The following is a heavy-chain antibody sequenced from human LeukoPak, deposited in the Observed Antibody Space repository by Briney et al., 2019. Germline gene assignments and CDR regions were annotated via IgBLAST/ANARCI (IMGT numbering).Heavy chain of an antibody. CDR3: ARAPTHYDFWAMGFDY. D-gene: IGHD3-3*01. V-gene: IGHV1-18*01. Sequence: ASVKVSCKASGYTFTSYGISWVRQAPGQGLEWVGWISAYNGNTNYAQKLQGRVTMTTDTSTSTAYMELRSLRSDDTAVYYCARAPTHYDFWAMGFDYWGQGTLVTVSS. CDR2: ISAYNGNT. J-gene: IGHJ4*02. CDR1: GYTFTSYG.